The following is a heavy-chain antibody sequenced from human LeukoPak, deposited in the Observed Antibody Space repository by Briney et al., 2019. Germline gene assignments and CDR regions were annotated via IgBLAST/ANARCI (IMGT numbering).Heavy chain of an antibody. CDR2: IYHSGST. D-gene: IGHD4-11*01. Sequence: SETLSLTCTVSGGSISSGDYYWSWIRQPPGKGLEWIGYIYHSGSTYYNPSLKSRVTISVDTSKNQFSLKLSSVTAADTAVYYCARGLTVTAEKVYYYYGMDVWGQGTTVTVSS. CDR3: ARGLTVTAEKVYYYYGMDV. J-gene: IGHJ6*02. CDR1: GGSISSGDYY. V-gene: IGHV4-30-4*01.